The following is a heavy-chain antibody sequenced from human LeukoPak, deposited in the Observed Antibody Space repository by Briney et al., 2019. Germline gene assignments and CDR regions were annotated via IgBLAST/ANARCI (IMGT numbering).Heavy chain of an antibody. J-gene: IGHJ3*02. D-gene: IGHD3-10*01. CDR3: ARDPSYYYGSGSYSRAFDI. Sequence: PSETLSLTCTVSGGSISSYYWSWIRQPPGKGLEWIGYIYYSGSTNYNPSLKSRVTISVDTSKNQFSLKLSSVTAADTAVYYCARDPSYYYGSGSYSRAFDIWGQGTMVTVSS. CDR2: IYYSGST. CDR1: GGSISSYY. V-gene: IGHV4-59*01.